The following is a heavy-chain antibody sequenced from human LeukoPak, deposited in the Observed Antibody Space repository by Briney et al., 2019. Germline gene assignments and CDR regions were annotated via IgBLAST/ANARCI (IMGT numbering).Heavy chain of an antibody. V-gene: IGHV3-48*04. CDR2: VSTSSTTI. Sequence: GGSLRLSCAASGFTFSSHRMHWVRQAPGQGLVWVAYVSTSSTTIQYADSVKGRFTISRDDAKNSLSLQMNSLRVEDTAVYYCARVIAIHTVTPFDHWGQGTLVTVSS. CDR1: GFTFSSHR. J-gene: IGHJ4*02. D-gene: IGHD4-11*01. CDR3: ARVIAIHTVTPFDH.